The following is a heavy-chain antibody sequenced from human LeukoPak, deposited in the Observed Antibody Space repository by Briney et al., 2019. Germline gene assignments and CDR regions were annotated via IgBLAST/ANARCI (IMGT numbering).Heavy chain of an antibody. Sequence: SETLSLTCTVSGGSISSYYWSWIRQPAGKGLEWIGRIYTSGSTNYNPSLKSRVTMSVDTSKNQFSLKLSSVTAADTAVYYCARERIQLWSFDYWAREPWSPSPQ. CDR3: ARERIQLWSFDY. J-gene: IGHJ4*02. CDR2: IYTSGST. D-gene: IGHD5-18*01. CDR1: GGSISSYY. V-gene: IGHV4-4*07.